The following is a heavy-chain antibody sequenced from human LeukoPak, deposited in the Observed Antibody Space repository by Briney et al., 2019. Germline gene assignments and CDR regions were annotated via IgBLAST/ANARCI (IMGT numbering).Heavy chain of an antibody. J-gene: IGHJ4*02. CDR2: ISSSSSYT. D-gene: IGHD6-19*01. Sequence: GGSLRLSCGALEFTSSHSYTSGIRQAPGKGLEWVSYISSSSSYTNYADSVKGRFTISRDNANHSLYLQMNSMRAEDTAVSSCVRVEKSYSGGWLLHYWGQGTLVTVSS. CDR1: EFTSSHSY. V-gene: IGHV3-11*05. CDR3: VRVEKSYSGGWLLHY.